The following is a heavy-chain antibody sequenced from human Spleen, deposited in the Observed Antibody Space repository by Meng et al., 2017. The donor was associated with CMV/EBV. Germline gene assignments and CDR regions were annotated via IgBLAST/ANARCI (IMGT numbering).Heavy chain of an antibody. V-gene: IGHV3-48*04. J-gene: IGHJ4*02. CDR1: GFTFSSYS. CDR3: ASDYSNWGY. CDR2: ISISGST. Sequence: GESLKISCAASGFTFSSYSMNWARQAPGKGLEWVSYISISGSTKYADSVKGRFTISRDNAKNSLYLQMNSLRADDTAVYYCASDYSNWGYWGQGTLVTVSS. D-gene: IGHD4-11*01.